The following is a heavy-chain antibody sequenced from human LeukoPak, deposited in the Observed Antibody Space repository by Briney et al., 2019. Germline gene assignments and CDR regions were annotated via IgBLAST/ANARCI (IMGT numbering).Heavy chain of an antibody. D-gene: IGHD2-15*01. V-gene: IGHV1-46*03. CDR1: GGTFSSYA. CDR2: INPSGGST. CDR3: ARDCSGGSCYPTDAFDI. Sequence: ASVKVSCKASGGTFSSYAISWVRQAPGQGLEWMGIINPSGGSTSYAQKFQGRVTMTRDTSTSTVYMELSSLRSEDTAVYYCARDCSGGSCYPTDAFDIWGQGTMVTVSS. J-gene: IGHJ3*02.